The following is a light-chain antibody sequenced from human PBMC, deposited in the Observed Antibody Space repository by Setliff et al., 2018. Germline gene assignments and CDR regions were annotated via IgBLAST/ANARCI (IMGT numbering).Light chain of an antibody. Sequence: QSVLTQPPSASGSPGQSVTISCTGTSSDVGGYNYVSWYQQHPGKAPKLMIYEVTKRPSGVPDRFSGSKSGNTASLTVSGLQADDEADYYCCSYAGSYSYVFATGTKVTVL. CDR2: EVT. CDR1: SSDVGGYNY. CDR3: CSYAGSYSYV. J-gene: IGLJ1*01. V-gene: IGLV2-8*01.